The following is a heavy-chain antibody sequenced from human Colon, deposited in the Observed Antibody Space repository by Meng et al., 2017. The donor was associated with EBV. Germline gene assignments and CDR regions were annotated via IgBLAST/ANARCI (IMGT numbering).Heavy chain of an antibody. J-gene: IGHJ4*02. Sequence: VYLLGWGGGLGRPGGSLRLSCEASGFAFNTYAMSWARQAPGRGLEWVSVIKSDYGSFYSDSVKGRFTISRDNLKNTLYLEMHSLRAEDTATYYCAKDVTGAAGGDYWGQGTLVTVSS. CDR2: IKSDYGS. D-gene: IGHD1-26*01. CDR1: GFAFNTYA. V-gene: IGHV3-23*02. CDR3: AKDVTGAAGGDY.